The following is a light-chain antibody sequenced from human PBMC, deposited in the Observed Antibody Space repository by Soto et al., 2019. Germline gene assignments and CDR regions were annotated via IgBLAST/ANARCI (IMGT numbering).Light chain of an antibody. CDR3: QQYGGSPPT. Sequence: EIVLTQSPGTLSLSPGERATLSCRASQSISRNYLAWYQRKPGQTPRLLIYGASSRATGIPDRFSGSGSRTDFTLTISRLEPEDFAVYYCQQYGGSPPTFGLGTKVEIK. CDR1: QSISRNY. V-gene: IGKV3-20*01. J-gene: IGKJ1*01. CDR2: GAS.